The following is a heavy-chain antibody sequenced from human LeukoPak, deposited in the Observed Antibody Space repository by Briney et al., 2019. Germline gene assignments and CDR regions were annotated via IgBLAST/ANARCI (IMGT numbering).Heavy chain of an antibody. D-gene: IGHD3-9*01. CDR3: AEGTGYFDPFDY. CDR1: GGSISNYY. V-gene: IGHV4-59*01. J-gene: IGHJ4*02. Sequence: SETLSLTCTVSGGSISNYYWSWIRQPPGKGLEWIGYIYYSGSTNYNPSLKSRVTISVDTSKNQFSLKLSSVTAADTAVYYCAEGTGYFDPFDYWGQGTLVTVSS. CDR2: IYYSGST.